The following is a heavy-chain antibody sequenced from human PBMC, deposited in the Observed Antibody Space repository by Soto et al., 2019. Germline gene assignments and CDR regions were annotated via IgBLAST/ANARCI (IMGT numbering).Heavy chain of an antibody. J-gene: IGHJ5*01. CDR3: AREIHSSSWYWFDS. CDR1: GYTFTSYA. CDR2: INAGNGNT. V-gene: IGHV1-3*01. Sequence: ASVKVSCKASGYTFTSYAMHWVRQAPGQRLEGMGWINAGNGNTKYSQKFQGRVTITRDTSASTAYMELRSLRSEDTAVYYCAREIHSSSWYWFDSWGQGTLVTVSS. D-gene: IGHD6-13*01.